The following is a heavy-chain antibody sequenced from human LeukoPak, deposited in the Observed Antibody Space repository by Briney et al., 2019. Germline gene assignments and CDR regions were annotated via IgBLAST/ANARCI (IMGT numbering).Heavy chain of an antibody. D-gene: IGHD3-16*01. Sequence: GRFTISTDKSKNTLYLQMDSLRPEDMAVYYCTRGAALIAFNAIDIWGQGTLVTVSS. CDR3: TRGAALIAFNAIDI. V-gene: IGHV3-64*01. J-gene: IGHJ3*02.